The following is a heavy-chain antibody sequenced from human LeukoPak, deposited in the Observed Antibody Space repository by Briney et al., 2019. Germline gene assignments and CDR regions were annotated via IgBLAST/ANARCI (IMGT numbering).Heavy chain of an antibody. V-gene: IGHV1-2*02. CDR1: GYTFTGYY. D-gene: IGHD2-2*01. CDR2: IDPNSGGT. J-gene: IGHJ5*02. CDR3: ARNCSSTGCYGLDP. Sequence: ASVKVSCKASGYTFTGYYMHWVRRAPGQGLEWMGWIDPNSGGTNYAQKFQGRVTMTRDTSISTAYMELSRLRSDDTAVYYRARNCSSTGCYGLDPWGQGTLVTVSS.